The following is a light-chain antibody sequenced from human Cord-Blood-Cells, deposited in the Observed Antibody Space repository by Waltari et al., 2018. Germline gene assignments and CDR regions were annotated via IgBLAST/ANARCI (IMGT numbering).Light chain of an antibody. Sequence: QSALTQPRSVSGSPGQSVTISCTGTSSDVGGYNYVSWYQQHPGNAPNLMIYDVGKRPSGVPDRFSGSKSGNTASLTISGLQAEDEADYYCCSYAGSYSWVFGGGTKLTVL. CDR3: CSYAGSYSWV. CDR2: DVG. V-gene: IGLV2-11*01. J-gene: IGLJ3*02. CDR1: SSDVGGYNY.